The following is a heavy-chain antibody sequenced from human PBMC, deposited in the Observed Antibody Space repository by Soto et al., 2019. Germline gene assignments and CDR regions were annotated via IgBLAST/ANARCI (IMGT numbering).Heavy chain of an antibody. D-gene: IGHD6-19*01. CDR3: VREKITVAGFFDN. Sequence: GASVKVSCKASGYTFTSYGINWVRQAPGQGLEWMGWINTYNGNTNYAQRLQGRVTMTTDTSTSTAYMDSVTPEDTAVYYCVREKITVAGFFDNWGQGTLVTVSS. CDR2: INTYNGNT. V-gene: IGHV1-18*01. J-gene: IGHJ4*02. CDR1: GYTFTSYG.